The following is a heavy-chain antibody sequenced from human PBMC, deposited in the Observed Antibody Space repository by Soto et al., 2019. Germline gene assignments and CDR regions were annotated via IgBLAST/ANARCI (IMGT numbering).Heavy chain of an antibody. Sequence: PSQTLSLTCAISGDSVSSNSAAWNWIRQSPSRGLEWLGRTYYRSKWYNDYAVSVKSRITINPDTSKNQFSLQLNSVTPEDTAVYYCAREKWRSAVAASLINWFDPWGQGTLVTVSS. CDR3: AREKWRSAVAASLINWFDP. CDR1: GDSVSSNSAA. D-gene: IGHD6-19*01. V-gene: IGHV6-1*01. CDR2: TYYRSKWYN. J-gene: IGHJ5*02.